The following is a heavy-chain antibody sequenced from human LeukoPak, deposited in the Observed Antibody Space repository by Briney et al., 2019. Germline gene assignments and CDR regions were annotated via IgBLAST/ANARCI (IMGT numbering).Heavy chain of an antibody. CDR1: GFTFSSYA. CDR2: ISYDGSNK. J-gene: IGHJ3*02. D-gene: IGHD5-24*01. Sequence: GGSLRLSCAASGFTFSSYAMHWVRQAPGKGLEWVAVISYDGSNKYYADSVEGRFTISRDNSKNTLYLQMNSLRAEDTAVYYCARGDDNGRAFDIWGQGTMVTVSS. V-gene: IGHV3-30-3*01. CDR3: ARGDDNGRAFDI.